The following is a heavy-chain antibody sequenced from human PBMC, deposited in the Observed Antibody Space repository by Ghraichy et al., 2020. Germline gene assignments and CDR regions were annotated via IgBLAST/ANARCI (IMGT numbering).Heavy chain of an antibody. J-gene: IGHJ4*02. Sequence: SETLSLTCAVYGGSFSGYYWSWIRQPPGKGLEWIGEINHSGSTNYNPSLKSRVTISVDTSKNQFSLKLSSVTAADTAVYYCARGLTDYGDPPPYYFDYWGQGTLVTVSS. CDR2: INHSGST. V-gene: IGHV4-34*01. D-gene: IGHD4-17*01. CDR1: GGSFSGYY. CDR3: ARGLTDYGDPPPYYFDY.